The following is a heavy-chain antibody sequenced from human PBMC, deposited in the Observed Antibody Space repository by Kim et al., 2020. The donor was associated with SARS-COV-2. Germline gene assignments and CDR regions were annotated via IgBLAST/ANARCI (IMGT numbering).Heavy chain of an antibody. CDR3: ARGYCSGGSCYPNYYYYYGMDV. J-gene: IGHJ6*02. CDR1: GFTFSSYD. CDR2: IGTAGDT. Sequence: GGSLRLSCAASGFTFSSYDMHWVRQATGKGLEWVSAIGTAGDTYYPGSVKGRFTISRENAKNSLYLQMNSLRAGDTAVYYCARGYCSGGSCYPNYYYYYGMDVWGQGTTVTVSS. V-gene: IGHV3-13*01. D-gene: IGHD2-15*01.